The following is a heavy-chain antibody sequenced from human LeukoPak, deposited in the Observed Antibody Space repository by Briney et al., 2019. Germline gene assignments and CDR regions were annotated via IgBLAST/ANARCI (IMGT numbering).Heavy chain of an antibody. V-gene: IGHV3-49*04. J-gene: IGHJ4*02. CDR3: TREGGLSYVWGSYRYDY. D-gene: IGHD3-16*02. CDR2: IRNKGDGGTT. CDR1: GFTFSSYA. Sequence: GGSLRLSCAASGFTFSSYAMSWVRQAPGKGLEWISFIRNKGDGGTTEYAASVKGRFTISRDDSKSIAYLQMNSLKTEDTAVYYCTREGGLSYVWGSYRYDYWGQGTLVTVSS.